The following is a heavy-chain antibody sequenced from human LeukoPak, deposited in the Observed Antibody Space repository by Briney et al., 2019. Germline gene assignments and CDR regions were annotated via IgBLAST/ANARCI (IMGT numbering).Heavy chain of an antibody. D-gene: IGHD1/OR15-1a*01. CDR3: ARGGKQDAFDI. CDR1: GGSISSYY. CDR2: IYYSGST. V-gene: IGHV4-59*01. Sequence: PSGTLSLTCTVSGGSISSYYWSWIRQPPGKGLEWIGYIYYSGSTNYNPSLKSRVTISVDTSKNQFSLKLSSVTAADTAVYYCARGGKQDAFDIWGQGTMVTVSS. J-gene: IGHJ3*02.